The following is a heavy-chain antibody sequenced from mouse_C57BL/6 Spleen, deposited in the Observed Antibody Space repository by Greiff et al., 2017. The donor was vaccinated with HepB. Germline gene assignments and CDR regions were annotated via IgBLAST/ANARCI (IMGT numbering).Heavy chain of an antibody. CDR1: GYTFTSYW. CDR3: AGWGSILLGLDY. Sequence: QVQLQQPGAELVRPGSSVKLSCKASGYTFTSYWMDWVKQRPGQGLEWIGNIYPSDSETHYNQKFKDKATLTVDKSSSTAYMQLSSLTSEDSAVYYCAGWGSILLGLDYWGQGTTLTVSS. D-gene: IGHD4-1*01. CDR2: IYPSDSET. J-gene: IGHJ2*01. V-gene: IGHV1-61*01.